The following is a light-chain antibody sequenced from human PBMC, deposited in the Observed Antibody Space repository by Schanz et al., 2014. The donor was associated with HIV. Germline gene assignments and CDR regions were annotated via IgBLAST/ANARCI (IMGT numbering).Light chain of an antibody. J-gene: IGKJ2*03. CDR2: ATS. CDR3: LQYNDYAYS. V-gene: IGKV1-9*01. Sequence: IQLTQSPSSLSASVGDRVTITCRASLDISSYLAWYQQKPGKAPNLLIFATSTLQSGVPSRFSGSGSGTEFTLTISSLHPDDFATYYCLQYNDYAYSFGQGTKLEIK. CDR1: LDISSY.